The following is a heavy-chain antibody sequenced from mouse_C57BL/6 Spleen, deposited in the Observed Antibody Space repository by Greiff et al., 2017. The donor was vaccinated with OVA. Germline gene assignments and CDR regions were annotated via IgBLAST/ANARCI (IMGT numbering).Heavy chain of an antibody. Sequence: EVQLQESGPGLVKPSQSLSLTCSVTGYSITSGYYWTWIRQFPGNKLEWMGYISYDGSNNYNPSLKNRISITRDTSKNQFFLKLNSVTTEDTATYYCAREGYYGSSYEAYWGQGTLVTVSA. J-gene: IGHJ3*01. D-gene: IGHD1-1*01. V-gene: IGHV3-6*01. CDR1: GYSITSGYY. CDR2: ISYDGSN. CDR3: AREGYYGSSYEAY.